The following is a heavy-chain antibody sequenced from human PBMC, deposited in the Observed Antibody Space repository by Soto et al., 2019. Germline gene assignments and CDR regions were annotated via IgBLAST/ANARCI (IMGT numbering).Heavy chain of an antibody. CDR2: IYYSWST. D-gene: IGHD6-19*01. V-gene: IGHV4-59*01. CDR1: GGSISSYY. J-gene: IGHJ6*02. CDR3: ARTPGIAVAGSPYYYGMDV. Sequence: QVQLQESGPGLVKPSETLSLTCTVSGGSISSYYWSWIRQPPGKGLEWIGYIYYSWSTNYNPSLKSRVTIAVDTSKNQFSLKLSSVTAADTAVYYCARTPGIAVAGSPYYYGMDVWGQGTTVTVSS.